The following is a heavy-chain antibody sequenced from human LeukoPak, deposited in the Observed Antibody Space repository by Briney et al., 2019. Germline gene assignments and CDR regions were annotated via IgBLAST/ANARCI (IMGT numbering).Heavy chain of an antibody. J-gene: IGHJ6*02. V-gene: IGHV4-59*01. CDR1: GGSISSYY. D-gene: IGHD6-19*01. CDR2: IYYSGST. Sequence: SETLSLTCTVSGGSISSYYCSWVRQPPGKGLEWIGYIYYSGSTNYNPSLKSRVTISVDTSKNLFSLKLSSVTAADTAVYYCARVIAVAGYYYYGMDVWGQGTTVTVSS. CDR3: ARVIAVAGYYYYGMDV.